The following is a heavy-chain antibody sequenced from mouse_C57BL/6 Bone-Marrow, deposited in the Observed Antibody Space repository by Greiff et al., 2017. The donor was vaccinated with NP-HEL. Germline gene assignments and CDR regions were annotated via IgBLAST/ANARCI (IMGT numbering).Heavy chain of an antibody. CDR1: GFTFTDYY. CDR3: ARRITTVGPGLWYFDV. V-gene: IGHV7-3*01. D-gene: IGHD1-1*01. CDR2: IRNKANGYTT. J-gene: IGHJ1*03. Sequence: EVQGVESGGGLVQPGGSLSLSCAASGFTFTDYYMSWVRQPPGKALEWLGFIRNKANGYTTEYSASVKGRFTISRDNSQSILYLQMNALRAEDSATYYCARRITTVGPGLWYFDVWGTGTTVTVSS.